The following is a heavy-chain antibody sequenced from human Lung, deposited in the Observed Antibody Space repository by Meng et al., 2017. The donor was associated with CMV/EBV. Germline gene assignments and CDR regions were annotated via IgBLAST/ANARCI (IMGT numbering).Heavy chain of an antibody. D-gene: IGHD5-24*01. Sequence: QGQLQELGPRLVTPLQTLSLTGPAPGGSIGSGGYYWSWCRKHPGKALGWIGYIYYTGSTCYTPSLKSRVTISVDTSKNQFSLKLIPATAADTAVYYCAREAGRDGYATPKFDYWGQGTLVTVSS. CDR2: IYYTGST. V-gene: IGHV4-31*03. CDR3: AREAGRDGYATPKFDY. CDR1: GGSIGSGGYY. J-gene: IGHJ4*02.